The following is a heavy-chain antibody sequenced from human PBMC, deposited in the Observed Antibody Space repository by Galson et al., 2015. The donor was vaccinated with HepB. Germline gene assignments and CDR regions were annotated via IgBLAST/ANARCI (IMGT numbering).Heavy chain of an antibody. J-gene: IGHJ3*02. V-gene: IGHV1-69*06. CDR3: ARDIAAAETDAFDI. CDR2: IIPIFGTA. D-gene: IGHD6-13*01. CDR1: GGTFSSYA. Sequence: SVKVSCKASGGTFSSYAISWVRQAPGQGLEWMGGIIPIFGTANYARKFQGRVTITADKSTSTAYMGLSSLRSEDTAVYYCARDIAAAETDAFDIWGQGTMVTVSS.